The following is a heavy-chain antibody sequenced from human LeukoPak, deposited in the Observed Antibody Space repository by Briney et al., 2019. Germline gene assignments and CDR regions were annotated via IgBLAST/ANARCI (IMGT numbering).Heavy chain of an antibody. CDR3: ARDRGNLYYDFWSGQDFDY. CDR2: ISSSSSYI. D-gene: IGHD3-3*01. V-gene: IGHV3-21*01. Sequence: GGSLRLSCAASGFTFSSYSMNWVRQAPGKGLEWVSSISSSSSYIYYADSVKGRFTISRDNAKDSLYLQMNSLRAEDTAVYYCARDRGNLYYDFWSGQDFDYWGQGTLVTVSS. J-gene: IGHJ4*02. CDR1: GFTFSSYS.